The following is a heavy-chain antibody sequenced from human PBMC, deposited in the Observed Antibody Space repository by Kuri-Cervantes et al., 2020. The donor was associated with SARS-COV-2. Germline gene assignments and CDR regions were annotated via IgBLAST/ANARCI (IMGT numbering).Heavy chain of an antibody. Sequence: GESLKISCAASGFIFRDHYMSWIRQAPGKGLEWVSYISGTGSTISYADSVRGRFTISRDNAKNSLYLQMNSLRPEDTAAYYCARKACSGTNCYVGYYQYYMDVWGKGTTVTVSS. CDR2: ISGTGSTI. CDR1: GFIFRDHY. CDR3: ARKACSGTNCYVGYYQYYMDV. J-gene: IGHJ6*03. D-gene: IGHD2-2*01. V-gene: IGHV3-11*01.